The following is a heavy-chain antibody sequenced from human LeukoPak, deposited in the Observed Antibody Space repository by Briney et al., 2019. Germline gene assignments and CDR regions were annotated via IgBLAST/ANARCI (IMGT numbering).Heavy chain of an antibody. CDR2: LFGGGTI. V-gene: IGHV3-53*01. D-gene: IGHD1-1*01. CDR1: GFTVSAYY. CDR3: ARGPRVATYYYFDY. J-gene: IGHJ4*02. Sequence: PGGSLRLSCAASGFTVSAYYMSWVRQAPGKGLEWVSVLFGGGTIYYADSVNGRFTISRDNSKSTLYLQLNSLRAEDTAVYYCARGPRVATYYYFDYWGQGTLVTVSS.